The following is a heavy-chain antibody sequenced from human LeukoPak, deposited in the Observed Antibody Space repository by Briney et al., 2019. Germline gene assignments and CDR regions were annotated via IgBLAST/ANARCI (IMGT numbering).Heavy chain of an antibody. Sequence: PSETLSLTCAVSGGSLSSSTWWTWVRQPPGKGLEWIGEVFYSGSTNSNPSLKSRLTMSVDESKHEFSLKLTSVTVADTAVYYCASGGLVSRYLDHWGQGTLVTVSP. CDR3: ASGGLVSRYLDH. D-gene: IGHD3-9*01. CDR1: GGSLSSSTW. J-gene: IGHJ4*02. V-gene: IGHV4-4*02. CDR2: VFYSGST.